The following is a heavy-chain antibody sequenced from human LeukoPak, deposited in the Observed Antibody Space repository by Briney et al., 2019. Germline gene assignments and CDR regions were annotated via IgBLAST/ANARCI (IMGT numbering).Heavy chain of an antibody. Sequence: GGSLRLSCAASGFTFSSYGMHWVRQAPGKGLEWVAVISYDGSNKYYADSVKGRFTISRDNSKNTLYLQMNSLRAEDTAVYYCARDFAPSMGVVVIADIDYWGQGTLVTVSS. CDR1: GFTFSSYG. CDR3: ARDFAPSMGVVVIADIDY. CDR2: ISYDGSNK. V-gene: IGHV3-30*03. J-gene: IGHJ4*02. D-gene: IGHD2-21*01.